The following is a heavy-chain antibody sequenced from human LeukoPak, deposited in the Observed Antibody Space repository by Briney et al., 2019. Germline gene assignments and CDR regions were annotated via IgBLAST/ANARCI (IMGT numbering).Heavy chain of an antibody. Sequence: RVSCKASGGTFSSYAISWVRQAPGKGLEWVSYISSSGSTIYYADSVKGRFTISRDNAKNSLYLQMNSLRAEDTAVYYCAELGITMIGGVWGKGTTVTISS. CDR3: AELGITMIGGV. D-gene: IGHD3-10*02. V-gene: IGHV3-48*03. CDR1: GGTFSSYA. J-gene: IGHJ6*04. CDR2: ISSSGSTI.